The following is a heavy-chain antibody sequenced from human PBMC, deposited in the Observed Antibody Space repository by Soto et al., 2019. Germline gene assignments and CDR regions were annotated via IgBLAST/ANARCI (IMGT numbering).Heavy chain of an antibody. J-gene: IGHJ4*02. CDR3: ARDSSYDSSGYLLDY. V-gene: IGHV4-31*03. CDR2: IYYSGST. D-gene: IGHD3-22*01. CDR1: GGSISSGVYY. Sequence: SETLSLTCTVSGGSISSGVYYWSWIRQHPGKGLEWIGYIYYSGSTYYNPSLKSRVTISVDTSKNQFSLKLSSVTAADTAVYYCARDSSYDSSGYLLDYWGQGTLVTVSS.